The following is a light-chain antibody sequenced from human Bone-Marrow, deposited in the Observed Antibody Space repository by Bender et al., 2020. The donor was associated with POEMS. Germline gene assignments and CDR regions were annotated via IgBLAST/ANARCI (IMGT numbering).Light chain of an antibody. CDR2: NNS. J-gene: IGLJ3*02. CDR1: SSKFGSYP. CDR3: ATWVDSRYALM. Sequence: QSVLTQPPSASGTPGQRVTISCSGSSSKFGSYPVNWYQQLPGAAPKLVIFNNSQRPSGVPDRFSGSNAGTSASLAISGLLSDDEADFFCATWVDSRYALMFGGGTKLTVL. V-gene: IGLV1-44*01.